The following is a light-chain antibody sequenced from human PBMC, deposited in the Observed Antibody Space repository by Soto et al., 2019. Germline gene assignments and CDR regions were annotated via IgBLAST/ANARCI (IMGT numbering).Light chain of an antibody. CDR2: AAS. CDR3: QQSYSTLTWT. J-gene: IGKJ1*01. Sequence: DIQMTQSPSSLSASVGDRVTITCRASQSISYYLNWYQQKPGKAPKLLIYAASSLQSGVSSRFSGSGSGTDFTLTISSLQPEDFATYYCQQSYSTLTWTFGQGT. V-gene: IGKV1-39*01. CDR1: QSISYY.